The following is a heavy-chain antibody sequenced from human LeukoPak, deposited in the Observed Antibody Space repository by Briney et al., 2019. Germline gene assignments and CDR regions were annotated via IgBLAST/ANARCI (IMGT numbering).Heavy chain of an antibody. CDR1: GFTFNNYA. CDR3: AKDLTFGGVIVLTSGAFDI. CDR2: ISGGGETT. J-gene: IGHJ3*02. Sequence: GGSLRLSCAASGFTFNNYAMNWVRQAPGKGLEWVSSISGGGETTYYADSAKGRFTISRDNSQNTLYLQMNSLRAEDTAVYYCAKDLTFGGVIVLTSGAFDIWGQGTMVTVSS. D-gene: IGHD3-16*02. V-gene: IGHV3-23*01.